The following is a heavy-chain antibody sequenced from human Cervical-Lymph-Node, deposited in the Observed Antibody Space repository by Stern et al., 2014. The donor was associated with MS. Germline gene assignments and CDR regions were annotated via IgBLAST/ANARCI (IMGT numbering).Heavy chain of an antibody. Sequence: VQLVESGGGVVQPGRSLRLSCAASGFTFSNYGMHWVRQAPGKGLEWVAVISYDGSKKYYADSVKGRFTISRDKSKNTVSLQMNSLRAEDTALYYCAKGQGSYDACFHYGMDVWGQGTTVTVSS. CDR3: AKGQGSYDACFHYGMDV. CDR1: GFTFSNYG. CDR2: ISYDGSKK. D-gene: IGHD3-3*01. J-gene: IGHJ6*02. V-gene: IGHV3-30*18.